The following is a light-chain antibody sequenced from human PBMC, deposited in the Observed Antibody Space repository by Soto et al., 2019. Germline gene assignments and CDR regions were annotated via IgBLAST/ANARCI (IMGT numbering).Light chain of an antibody. CDR3: RQSDTYPLT. CDR1: QSIGTW. Sequence: DIQMTQSPSTLSASVGDRVTITCRASQSIGTWLAWYQHRPGKAPSLLIYDASTLRSGVPSRFSGSGSGTELALTISSLQADDFASYYFRQSDTYPLTFSQGTRLDIK. V-gene: IGKV1-5*01. CDR2: DAS. J-gene: IGKJ5*01.